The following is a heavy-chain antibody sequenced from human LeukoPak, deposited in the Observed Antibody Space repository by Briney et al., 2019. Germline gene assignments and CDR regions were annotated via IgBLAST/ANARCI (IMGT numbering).Heavy chain of an antibody. V-gene: IGHV3-30*02. CDR2: IRYDGTNK. D-gene: IGHD3-22*01. CDR1: GFTFSNYG. Sequence: GGSLRPSCAASGFTFSNYGMHWVRQAPGKGLEWVAFIRYDGTNKYYADSVKGRFTISRDNSKNTLYLQMNSLRAEDTAVFYCATFPYYFDSSGSYYFDFWGQGTLVTVSS. J-gene: IGHJ4*02. CDR3: ATFPYYFDSSGSYYFDF.